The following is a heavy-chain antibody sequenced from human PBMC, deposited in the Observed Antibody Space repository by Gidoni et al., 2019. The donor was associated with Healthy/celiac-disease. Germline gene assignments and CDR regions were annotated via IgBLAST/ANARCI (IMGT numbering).Heavy chain of an antibody. V-gene: IGHV3-9*01. CDR1: GFTFEDSA. Sequence: EVQLVESGGGLVQPGSSLRLSCTAAGFTFEDSAMQGVRQAPGKGLEWVSGISGNSGSIGYADCVKGRFTISRDNAKNSLYLQMNSLRAEDTALYYCAKDPWRGYGGNSGGIDYWGQGTLVTVSS. CDR3: AKDPWRGYGGNSGGIDY. CDR2: ISGNSGSI. J-gene: IGHJ4*02. D-gene: IGHD4-17*01.